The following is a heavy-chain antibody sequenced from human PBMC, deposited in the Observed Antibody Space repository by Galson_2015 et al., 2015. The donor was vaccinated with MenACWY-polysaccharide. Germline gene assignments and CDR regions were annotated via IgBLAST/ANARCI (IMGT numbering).Heavy chain of an antibody. CDR1: GYTFTSYD. V-gene: IGHV1-8*01. Sequence: SVKVSCKASGYTFTSYDINWVRQATGQGLEWMGWMNPNSGNTGYAQKFQGRVTMTRNTSISTAYMELSSLRSEDTAVYYCATCLYDSSGFLHGMDVWGQGATVTVSS. D-gene: IGHD3-22*01. J-gene: IGHJ6*02. CDR2: MNPNSGNT. CDR3: ATCLYDSSGFLHGMDV.